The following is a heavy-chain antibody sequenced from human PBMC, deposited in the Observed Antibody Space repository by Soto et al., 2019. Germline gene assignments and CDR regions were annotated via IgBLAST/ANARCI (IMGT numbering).Heavy chain of an antibody. CDR3: ARGGGSPYHDHEFDY. V-gene: IGHV4-59*11. Sequence: TLSLSCFSSGVASGNQYCTWTRKPPGQGPEWIGCIYYRGTTNYNASFNSRVTISVDTSKNQFSLKLTSVTTADTAVYYCARGGGSPYHDHEFDYWGQGILVTVS. CDR1: GVASGNQY. D-gene: IGHD2-2*01. CDR2: IYYRGTT. J-gene: IGHJ4*02.